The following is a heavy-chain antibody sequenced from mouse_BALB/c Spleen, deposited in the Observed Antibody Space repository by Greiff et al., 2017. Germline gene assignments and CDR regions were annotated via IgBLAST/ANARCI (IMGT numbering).Heavy chain of an antibody. CDR3: AKDCYITTVEGPFYAMDY. V-gene: IGHV2-3*01. D-gene: IGHD1-1*01. J-gene: IGHJ4*01. CDR1: GFSLTSYG. CDR2: IWGDGST. Sequence: VKLMESGPGLVAPSQSLSITCTVSGFSLTSYGVSWVRQPPGKGLEWLGVIWGDGSTNYHSALISRLSISKDNSKSQVFLKLNSLQTDDTATYYCAKDCYITTVEGPFYAMDYWGQGTSVTVSS.